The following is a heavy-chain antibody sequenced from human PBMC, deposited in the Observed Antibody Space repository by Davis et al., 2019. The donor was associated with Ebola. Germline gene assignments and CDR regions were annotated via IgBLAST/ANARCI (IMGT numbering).Heavy chain of an antibody. V-gene: IGHV1-18*01. CDR3: ARRDYGDYGAF. CDR1: GYTFTSYG. J-gene: IGHJ4*02. D-gene: IGHD4-17*01. CDR2: ISAFSGNT. Sequence: AASVKVSCKASGYTFTSYGISWVRQAPGQGLEWMGWISAFSGNTNYAKKLQGRVTMTTDTPTSTAYMELRSLRSDDTAVYYCARRDYGDYGAFWGQGTLVTVSS.